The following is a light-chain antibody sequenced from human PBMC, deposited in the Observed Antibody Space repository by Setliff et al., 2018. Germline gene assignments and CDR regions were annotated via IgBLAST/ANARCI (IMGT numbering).Light chain of an antibody. CDR2: EVS. CDR3: CSYAGSWFYV. J-gene: IGLJ1*01. CDR1: SSDVGGINH. Sequence: QSVLTQPPSASGSPGQSVTISCTRTSSDVGGINHVSWYQQHPGKAPRLMIFEVSKRPLGVSDRFSGSKSANTASLTISGLQAEDEADYYCCSYAGSWFYVFGTGTKVTVL. V-gene: IGLV2-8*01.